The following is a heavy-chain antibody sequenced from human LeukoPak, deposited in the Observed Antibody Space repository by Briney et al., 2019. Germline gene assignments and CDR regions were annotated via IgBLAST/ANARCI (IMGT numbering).Heavy chain of an antibody. V-gene: IGHV4-4*02. CDR1: GGSISSGNW. D-gene: IGHD3-22*01. Sequence: KTSETLSLTCAVSGGSISSGNWWSWVRQPPGKGLEWIGEIYHTGSTNYNPSLKSRVTISVDKSKNQFSLKLSSVTAADSAVYYCAREGSSGYSIDPWGQGTLVTVSS. CDR3: AREGSSGYSIDP. CDR2: IYHTGST. J-gene: IGHJ5*02.